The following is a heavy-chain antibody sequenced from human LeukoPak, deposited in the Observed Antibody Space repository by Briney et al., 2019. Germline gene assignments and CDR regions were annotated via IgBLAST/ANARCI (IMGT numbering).Heavy chain of an antibody. Sequence: PSETLSLTCTVSGGSISSTTYFWGWIRQPPGKGLEWIGSFYYGGTYYNPSLKSRVTISVDTSKNQFSLKLSSVTAADTAVYYCARLGDVDTAMVDYWGQGTLVTVSS. CDR1: GGSISSTTYF. CDR2: FYYGGT. D-gene: IGHD5-18*01. CDR3: ARLGDVDTAMVDY. J-gene: IGHJ4*02. V-gene: IGHV4-39*07.